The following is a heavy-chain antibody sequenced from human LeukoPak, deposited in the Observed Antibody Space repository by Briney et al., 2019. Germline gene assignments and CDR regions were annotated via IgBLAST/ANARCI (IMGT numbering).Heavy chain of an antibody. V-gene: IGHV1-18*01. J-gene: IGHJ6*02. CDR3: ARGIAVTSYYYFHGMDV. CDR2: ISAYNGHT. CDR1: GYTFTNYG. D-gene: IGHD6-19*01. Sequence: ASVKVSCKASGYTFTNYGISWVRQAPGQGLEWMGRISAYNGHTDYAQKFQGRVTTTTDTSTNTAYMELSSLRSEDTAIYYCARGIAVTSYYYFHGMDVWGQGTKVTVSS.